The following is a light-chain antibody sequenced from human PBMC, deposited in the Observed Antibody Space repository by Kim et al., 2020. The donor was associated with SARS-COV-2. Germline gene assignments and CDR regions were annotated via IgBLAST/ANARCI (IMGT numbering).Light chain of an antibody. Sequence: LEKTVRIKCQGDSLRRYLASWYQQKPGQAPLIVIYGKNNRPSGIPDRFSGSTSGDTASLTISGAQAEDEAIYYCNSRDDSGDHLVVFGGGTQLTVL. CDR1: SLRRYL. CDR3: NSRDDSGDHLVV. J-gene: IGLJ3*02. CDR2: GKN. V-gene: IGLV3-19*01.